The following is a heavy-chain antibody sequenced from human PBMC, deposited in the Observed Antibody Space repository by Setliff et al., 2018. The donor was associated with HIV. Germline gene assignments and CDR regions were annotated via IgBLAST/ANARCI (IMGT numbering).Heavy chain of an antibody. CDR1: GYTFSSYW. CDR3: ATFADGPDS. CDR2: IKEDGREK. Sequence: GGSLRLSCAASGYTFSSYWMAWVRQCPGKGLEWVATIKEDGREKYYVGSVKGRFTISRDNAKRSLYLQMNRLKTDDTAFYYCATFADGPDSWGQGTLVTVSS. J-gene: IGHJ4*02. V-gene: IGHV3-7*02. D-gene: IGHD3-3*01.